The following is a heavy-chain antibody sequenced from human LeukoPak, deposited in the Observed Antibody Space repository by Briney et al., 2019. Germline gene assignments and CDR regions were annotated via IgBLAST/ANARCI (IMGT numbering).Heavy chain of an antibody. Sequence: PGRSLRLSCAASGFTFSNYAMHWVRQAPGKGLEWVAVIWYDGSNKYYADSVKGRFTISRDNSKNTLYLQMNSPRAEDTAVYYCARDRESSSWYFDHWGQGTLVTVSS. CDR3: ARDRESSSWYFDH. CDR2: IWYDGSNK. CDR1: GFTFSNYA. V-gene: IGHV3-33*08. J-gene: IGHJ1*01. D-gene: IGHD6-13*01.